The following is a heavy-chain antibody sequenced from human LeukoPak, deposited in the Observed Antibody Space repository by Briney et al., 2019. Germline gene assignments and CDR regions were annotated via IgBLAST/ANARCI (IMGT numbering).Heavy chain of an antibody. CDR1: GYTFTSYY. CDR2: INPNGGST. Sequence: ASVKVSCKASGYTFTSYYIHWVRQAPGQGLGWMGIINPNGGSTSSAQKFQGRVTMTRDTSTSTVYMELSSLRSEDTAVYYCARARGYSYASDYWGQGTLVTVSS. D-gene: IGHD5-18*01. J-gene: IGHJ4*02. V-gene: IGHV1-46*01. CDR3: ARARGYSYASDY.